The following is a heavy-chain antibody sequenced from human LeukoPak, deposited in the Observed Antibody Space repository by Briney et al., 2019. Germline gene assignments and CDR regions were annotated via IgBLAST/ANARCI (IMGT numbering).Heavy chain of an antibody. D-gene: IGHD1-26*01. CDR3: TGSYTFFDY. Sequence: GGSLRLSCAASGFTVSSNYMSWVRQAPGKGLEWVSAISGSGGSTYYADSVKGRFTISRDNSKNTLYLQMNSLRAEDTAVYYCTGSYTFFDYWGQGTLVTVSS. J-gene: IGHJ4*02. V-gene: IGHV3-23*01. CDR1: GFTVSSNY. CDR2: ISGSGGST.